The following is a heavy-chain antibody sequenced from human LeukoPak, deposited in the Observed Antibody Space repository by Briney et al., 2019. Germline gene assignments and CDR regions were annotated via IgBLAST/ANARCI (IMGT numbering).Heavy chain of an antibody. D-gene: IGHD1-26*01. Sequence: PGRSLRLSCAASGFTFSSYGMYWVRQAPGKGLEWVAVIWYDGSNKYYADSVKGRFTISRDSSKNTLYLQMNSLRAEDTAVYYCARDLSGSYSYFDYWGQGTLVTVSS. V-gene: IGHV3-33*01. CDR1: GFTFSSYG. J-gene: IGHJ4*02. CDR3: ARDLSGSYSYFDY. CDR2: IWYDGSNK.